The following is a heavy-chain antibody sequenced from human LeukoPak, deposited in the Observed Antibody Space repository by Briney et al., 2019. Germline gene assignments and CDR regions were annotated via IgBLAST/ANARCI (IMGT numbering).Heavy chain of an antibody. V-gene: IGHV3-33*01. CDR2: IWYDGSNK. D-gene: IGHD3-10*01. Sequence: GGSLRLSCAASGFTFSSYGMHWVRQAPGKGLEWVAVIWYDGSNKYYADSVKGRLTISRDNSKNTLYLQMNSLRAEDTAVYYCARADYGSGSYPFDYWGQGTLVTVSS. CDR1: GFTFSSYG. CDR3: ARADYGSGSYPFDY. J-gene: IGHJ4*02.